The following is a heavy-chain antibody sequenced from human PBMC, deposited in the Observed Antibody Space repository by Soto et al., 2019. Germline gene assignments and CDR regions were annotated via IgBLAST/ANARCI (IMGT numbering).Heavy chain of an antibody. V-gene: IGHV1-69*13. CDR1: GGTFSSYA. D-gene: IGHD6-13*01. CDR3: AREGASSSWYGGFDY. Sequence: SVKVSCKASGGTFSSYAISWVRQAPGQGLEWMGGIIPIFGTANYAQKFQGRITITADESTSTAYMELSSLRSEDTAVYYCAREGASSSWYGGFDYWGQGTLVTVSS. CDR2: IIPIFGTA. J-gene: IGHJ4*02.